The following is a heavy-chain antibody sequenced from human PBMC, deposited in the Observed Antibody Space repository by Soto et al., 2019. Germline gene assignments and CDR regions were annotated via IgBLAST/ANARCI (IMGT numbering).Heavy chain of an antibody. CDR1: GFTVSSNY. CDR3: ARHMITFGGVIVKGYYYGMDV. Sequence: PGGSLRLSCAASGFTVSSNYMSWVRQAPGKGLEWVSVIYSGGSTYYADSVKGRFTISRDNSKNTLYLQMNSLRAEDTAVYYCARHMITFGGVIVKGYYYGMDVWGQGTTVTVSS. D-gene: IGHD3-16*02. CDR2: IYSGGST. V-gene: IGHV3-53*01. J-gene: IGHJ6*02.